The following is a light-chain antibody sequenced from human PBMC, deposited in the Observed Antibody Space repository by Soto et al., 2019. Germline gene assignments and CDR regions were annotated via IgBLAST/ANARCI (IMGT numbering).Light chain of an antibody. V-gene: IGLV2-14*01. J-gene: IGLJ2*01. CDR2: EVS. CDR3: SSYTISSTLV. CDR1: SSDVGGYNY. Sequence: QSALTQPASVSGSPGQSITISCTGTSSDVGGYNYVSWYQQHPGKAPKLMIHEVSNRPSGVSNRFSGSKSGNTASLTISGLQAEDEADYYCSSYTISSTLVFGGGTKLTVL.